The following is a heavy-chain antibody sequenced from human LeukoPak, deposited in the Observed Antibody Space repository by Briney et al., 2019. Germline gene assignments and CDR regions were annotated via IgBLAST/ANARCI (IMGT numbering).Heavy chain of an antibody. CDR1: GITLSNYG. V-gene: IGHV3-23*01. J-gene: IGHJ4*02. D-gene: IGHD3-10*01. CDR2: ISGSGGST. Sequence: GGSLRLSCAVSGITLSNYGMSWVRQAPGKGLERVAGISGSGGSTNYADSVKGRFSISRDNPKNTLYLQMNSLRAEDTAVYFCAKRGVVIRVVLVGFHKEAYYFDSWGQGALVTVSS. CDR3: AKRGVVIRVVLVGFHKEAYYFDS.